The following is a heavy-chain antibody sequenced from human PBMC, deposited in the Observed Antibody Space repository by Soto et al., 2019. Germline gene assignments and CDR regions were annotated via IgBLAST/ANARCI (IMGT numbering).Heavy chain of an antibody. Sequence: QVQLVQSGAEVKKPGSSVKVSCKASGGTFSSYAISWVRQAPGQGLEWMGGIIPIFGTANYAQKFQGRVTITADESTSTAYMELSSLRSEDTAVYYCARDHCSGGSCYSKHNYYGMDVWGQGITVTVSS. D-gene: IGHD2-15*01. CDR2: IIPIFGTA. J-gene: IGHJ6*02. CDR3: ARDHCSGGSCYSKHNYYGMDV. CDR1: GGTFSSYA. V-gene: IGHV1-69*12.